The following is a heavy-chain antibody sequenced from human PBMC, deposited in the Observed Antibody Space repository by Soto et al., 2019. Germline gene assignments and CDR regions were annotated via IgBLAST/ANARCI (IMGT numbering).Heavy chain of an antibody. CDR3: ARHESYYDSSGYYSFDY. CDR2: IYYRGTT. Sequence: SETLSLTCSVSGVSTSNHYWTWIRKPPGQGPEWIGCIYYRGTTNYNASFNSRVTISVDTSKNQFSLKLSSVTAADTAVYYCARHESYYDSSGYYSFDYWGQGTLVTVSS. D-gene: IGHD3-22*01. V-gene: IGHV4-59*08. CDR1: GVSTSNHY. J-gene: IGHJ4*02.